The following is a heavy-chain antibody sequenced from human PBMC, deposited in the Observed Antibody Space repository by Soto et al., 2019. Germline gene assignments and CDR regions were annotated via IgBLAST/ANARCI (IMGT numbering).Heavy chain of an antibody. D-gene: IGHD2-2*01. J-gene: IGHJ1*01. CDR3: AKGFWYQLGFQH. V-gene: IGHV3-23*01. CDR2: ISGSGGST. CDR1: GFTFSSYA. Sequence: EVPLLESGGGLVQPGGSLRLSCAASGFTFSSYAMSWVRQAPGKGLELVSAISGSGGSTYYADSVKGRFTISRDNSKNTLYLQMNSLRAEDTAVYYCAKGFWYQLGFQHWGQGTLVTVSS.